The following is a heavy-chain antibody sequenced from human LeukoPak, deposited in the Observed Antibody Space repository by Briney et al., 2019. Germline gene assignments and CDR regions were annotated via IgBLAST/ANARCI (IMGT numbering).Heavy chain of an antibody. Sequence: GGSLRLSCAASGLIFSDAWMGWVRQAPGKGLEWVGRIANKINSERKDYAAPVRGRFSISRDDSENTLYLQMNGLQTEDTGVYYCTTEGQQMESSGFDLWGRGTPVTVSS. D-gene: IGHD6-13*01. V-gene: IGHV3-15*04. CDR2: IANKINSERK. CDR3: TTEGQQMESSGFDL. J-gene: IGHJ4*02. CDR1: GLIFSDAW.